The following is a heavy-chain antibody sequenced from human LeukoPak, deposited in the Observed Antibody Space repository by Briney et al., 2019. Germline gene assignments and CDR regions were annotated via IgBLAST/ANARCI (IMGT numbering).Heavy chain of an antibody. CDR3: ARELYYYGSGSYYPIDY. CDR1: GFTFSSYS. D-gene: IGHD3-10*01. Sequence: PGGSLRLSCAASGFTFSSYSMNWVRQAPGKGLEWVSSISSSSSYIYYADSVKGRFTISRDNAKNSLYLQMNSLRAEDTAVYYCARELYYYGSGSYYPIDYWGQGTLVTVSS. V-gene: IGHV3-21*01. J-gene: IGHJ4*02. CDR2: ISSSSSYI.